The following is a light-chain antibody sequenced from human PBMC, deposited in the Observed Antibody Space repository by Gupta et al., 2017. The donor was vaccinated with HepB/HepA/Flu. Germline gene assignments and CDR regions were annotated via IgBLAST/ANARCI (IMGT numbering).Light chain of an antibody. CDR1: SSDVGSYNF. CDR3: CSYAGDSTWV. Sequence: QSALTQRASVSGSPGQSITISCTGTSSDVGSYNFVSWYQQHPGKAPKLMISEVSKRPSGVSNRFSGSKSGNTASLTISGRKEEDEADYYCCSYAGDSTWVFGGGTKLTVL. V-gene: IGLV2-23*02. CDR2: EVS. J-gene: IGLJ3*02.